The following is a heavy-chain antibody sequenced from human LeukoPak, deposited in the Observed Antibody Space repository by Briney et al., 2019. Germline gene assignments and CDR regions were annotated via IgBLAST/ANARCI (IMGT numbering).Heavy chain of an antibody. J-gene: IGHJ3*02. V-gene: IGHV4-34*01. D-gene: IGHD6-13*01. CDR3: ARGPGYSSTTDAFEI. CDR1: GGSFSGYY. CDR2: IYYTGNT. Sequence: SETLSLTCAVYGGSFSGYYWGWIRQPPGKGLEWIGSIYYTGNTYYNPSLKSRVTISVDTSKNQFSLKLSSVTAADTAVYYCARGPGYSSTTDAFEIWGQGTMVTVSS.